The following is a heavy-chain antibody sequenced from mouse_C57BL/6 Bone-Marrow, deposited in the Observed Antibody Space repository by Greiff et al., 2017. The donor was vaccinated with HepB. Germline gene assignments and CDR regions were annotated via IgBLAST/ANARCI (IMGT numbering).Heavy chain of an antibody. Sequence: EVKLMESGGGLVQPGGSLSLSCAASGFTFTDYYMSWVRQPPGKALEWLGFIRNKANGYTTEYSASVKGRFTISRDNSQSILYLQMNALRAEDSATYYCASGRLLNYWGQGTTLTVSS. D-gene: IGHD2-3*01. CDR3: ASGRLLNY. CDR2: IRNKANGYTT. V-gene: IGHV7-3*01. CDR1: GFTFTDYY. J-gene: IGHJ2*01.